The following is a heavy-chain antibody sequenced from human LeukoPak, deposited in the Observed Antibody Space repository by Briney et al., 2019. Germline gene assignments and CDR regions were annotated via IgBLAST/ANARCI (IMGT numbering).Heavy chain of an antibody. Sequence: GESLKISCKGSGYSFTSYWIGWVRQMPGKGLEWMGIIYPGDSDTRYSPSFQGQVTISADKSISTAYLQWSSLKASDTAMYYCARQRYCSSTSCLSAYYFDYWGQGTPGHRLL. J-gene: IGHJ4*02. V-gene: IGHV5-51*01. CDR2: IYPGDSDT. CDR1: GYSFTSYW. CDR3: ARQRYCSSTSCLSAYYFDY. D-gene: IGHD2-2*01.